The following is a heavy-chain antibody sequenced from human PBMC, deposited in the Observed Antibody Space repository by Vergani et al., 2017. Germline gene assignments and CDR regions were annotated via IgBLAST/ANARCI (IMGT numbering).Heavy chain of an antibody. CDR1: ADSISSGSYY. D-gene: IGHD6-19*01. Sequence: QLHLQESGPGLVKPSETLSLTCTVSADSISSGSYYWGWIRQPPGKSLEWIGSIYYSGLTYYNPSLKSRVAISVDTSKNQFSLKVTSVTAADTAVYFCARQRPGSGWSPGDFDDWGQGIPVTVSS. J-gene: IGHJ4*02. CDR3: ARQRPGSGWSPGDFDD. V-gene: IGHV4-39*01. CDR2: IYYSGLT.